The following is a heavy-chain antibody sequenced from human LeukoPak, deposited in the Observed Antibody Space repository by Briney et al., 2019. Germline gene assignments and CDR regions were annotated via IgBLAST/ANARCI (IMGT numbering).Heavy chain of an antibody. CDR2: ISWNSGTK. CDR1: GFTFDDYA. J-gene: IGHJ6*02. Sequence: GGSLRLSCAASGFTFDDYAMHWVRHAPGKGLERVSGISWNSGTKGYADSVKGRFTISRDNAKNSLYLQMNSLRGEDAALYYCAVLHYYAMDVWGQGTTVTVSS. D-gene: IGHD2-8*01. CDR3: AVLHYYAMDV. V-gene: IGHV3-9*01.